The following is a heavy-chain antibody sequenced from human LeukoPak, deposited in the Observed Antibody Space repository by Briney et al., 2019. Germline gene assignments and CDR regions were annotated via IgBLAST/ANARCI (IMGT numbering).Heavy chain of an antibody. J-gene: IGHJ4*02. D-gene: IGHD6-13*01. V-gene: IGHV3-66*02. CDR1: GFTVSSNY. Sequence: GGSLRLSCAASGFTVSSNYMSWDRQAPGKGLEWVSVIYSGGSTYYADSVKGRFTISRDNSKNTLYLQMNSLRAEDTAVYYCARVRAAAGHHRPFDYWGQGTLVTVSS. CDR2: IYSGGST. CDR3: ARVRAAAGHHRPFDY.